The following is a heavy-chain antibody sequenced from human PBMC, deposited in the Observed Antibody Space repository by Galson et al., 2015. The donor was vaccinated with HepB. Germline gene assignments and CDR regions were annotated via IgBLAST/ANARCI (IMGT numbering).Heavy chain of an antibody. CDR2: INPSGGPT. D-gene: IGHD1-26*01. CDR3: ARGIVGATYYYYGMDV. CDR1: GYTFFTNY. V-gene: IGHV1-46*01. J-gene: IGHJ6*02. Sequence: SVKVSCKASGYTFFTNYIHWVRQAPGQGLEWMGIINPSGGPTSYAQKFQGRDTMTRGTSTSTVFMELSSLRSEDTAVYYCARGIVGATYYYYGMDVWGQGTTVTVSS.